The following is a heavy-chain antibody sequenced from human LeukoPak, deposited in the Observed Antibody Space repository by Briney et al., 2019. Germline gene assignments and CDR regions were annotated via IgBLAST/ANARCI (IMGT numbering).Heavy chain of an antibody. CDR3: ARDWVQRAVAGTFGMDV. CDR2: IYYSGST. CDR1: GGSISGGGYY. Sequence: ASETLSLTCTVSGGSISGGGYYWSWIRQHPGKGLEWIGYIYYSGSTYYNPSLKSRVTISVDTPKNQFSLKLSSVTAADTAVYYCARDWVQRAVAGTFGMDVWGQGTTVTVSS. J-gene: IGHJ6*02. V-gene: IGHV4-31*03. D-gene: IGHD6-19*01.